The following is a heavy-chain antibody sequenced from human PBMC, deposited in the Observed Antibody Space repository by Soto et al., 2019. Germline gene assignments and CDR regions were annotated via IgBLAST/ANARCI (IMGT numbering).Heavy chain of an antibody. Sequence: GGSLRLSCAASGFTFSSYWMSWVRQAPGKGLEWVANIKQDGSEKYYVDSVKGRFTISRDNAKNSLYLQMNSLRAEDTAVYYCARDHSGGYYASFDYWGQGTLVTVSS. CDR3: ARDHSGGYYASFDY. J-gene: IGHJ4*02. CDR2: IKQDGSEK. D-gene: IGHD1-26*01. V-gene: IGHV3-7*01. CDR1: GFTFSSYW.